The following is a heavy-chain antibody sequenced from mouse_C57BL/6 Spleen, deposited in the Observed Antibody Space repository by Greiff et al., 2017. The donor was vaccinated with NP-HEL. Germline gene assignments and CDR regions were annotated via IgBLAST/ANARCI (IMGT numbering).Heavy chain of an antibody. Sequence: EVQLQQSGPELVKPGASVKIPCKASGYTFTDYNMDWVKQSHGKSLEWIGDINPNNGGTIYNQKFKGKATLTVDKSSSTAYMELRSLTSADTAVYYYSRTVLGYYYAVDYWGQGTSVTVSS. CDR3: SRTVLGYYYAVDY. V-gene: IGHV1-18*01. J-gene: IGHJ4*01. CDR2: INPNNGGT. D-gene: IGHD1-1*01. CDR1: GYTFTDYN.